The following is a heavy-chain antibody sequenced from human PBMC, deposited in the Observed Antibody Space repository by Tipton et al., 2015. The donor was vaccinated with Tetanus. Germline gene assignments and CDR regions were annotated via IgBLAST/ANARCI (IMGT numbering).Heavy chain of an antibody. J-gene: IGHJ3*02. D-gene: IGHD3-10*01. CDR2: IYTSGST. CDR3: ASHYGSGSDDAFDI. Sequence: TLSLTCTVSGGSISSYYWSWIRQPAGKGLEWIGRIYTSGSTNYNPSLKSRVTMSVDTSKNQFSLKLSSVIAADTAVYYCASHYGSGSDDAFDIWGQGTMVTVSS. CDR1: GGSISSYY. V-gene: IGHV4-4*07.